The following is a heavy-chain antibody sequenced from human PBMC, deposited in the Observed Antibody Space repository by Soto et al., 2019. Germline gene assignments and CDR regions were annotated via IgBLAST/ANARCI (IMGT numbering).Heavy chain of an antibody. D-gene: IGHD2-2*01. J-gene: IGHJ4*02. V-gene: IGHV1-69*01. CDR3: ARDFGALGSGSTCCYDH. CDR1: GGSFRTFA. CDR2: IIPMFGTP. Sequence: QVQLVQSGAEVRKPGSSVKVSCKASGGSFRTFAISWVRQAPGQGLEWMGGIIPMFGTPRYPQKFQDRVTITADESTSTFYMEVSSLRSEDTAIYYCARDFGALGSGSTCCYDHWGQGTPVTVSA.